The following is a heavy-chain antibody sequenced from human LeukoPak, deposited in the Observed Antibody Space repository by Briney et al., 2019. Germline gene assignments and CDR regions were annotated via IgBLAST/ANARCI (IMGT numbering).Heavy chain of an antibody. J-gene: IGHJ5*02. CDR1: GYTFTDYY. Sequence: GASVKVSCKASGYTFTDYYIHWVRQAPGQGLEWMGWINPNSGGTNYAQKFQGRVTMTRDTSISTAYMELSRLRSDDTAVYYCARDYHDYGDYNWFDPWGQGTLVTVSS. D-gene: IGHD4-17*01. CDR2: INPNSGGT. CDR3: ARDYHDYGDYNWFDP. V-gene: IGHV1-2*02.